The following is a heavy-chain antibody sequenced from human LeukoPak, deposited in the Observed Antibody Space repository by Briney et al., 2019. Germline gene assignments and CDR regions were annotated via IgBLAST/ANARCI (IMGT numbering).Heavy chain of an antibody. CDR2: INRRCGNT. CDR1: GYTFTSYS. Sequence: ASVKISCKASGYTFTSYSMHWVRQAPGQGLEWMGIINRRCGNTSYAQEFQLRVTRGRDMSTSTVYMELSSLRSEDTAVYYCAREVRRLRLGELCFDYWGQGTLVTVSS. CDR3: AREVRRLRLGELCFDY. V-gene: IGHV1-46*01. D-gene: IGHD3-16*01. J-gene: IGHJ4*02.